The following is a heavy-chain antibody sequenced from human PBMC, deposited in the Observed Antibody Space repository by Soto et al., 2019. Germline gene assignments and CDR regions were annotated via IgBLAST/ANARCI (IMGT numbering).Heavy chain of an antibody. CDR1: GVSISGSRYY. CDR3: ARDRNYYGSGTYYRDYYYGMDV. D-gene: IGHD3-10*01. V-gene: IGHV4-39*02. J-gene: IGHJ6*02. Sequence: SETLSLTCTVSGVSISGSRYYWGWIRQPPGRGLEWIGNIYYSGSTYYTPALKSRVTLSVDTSKNQFSLNLNSVTAADTAVYYCARDRNYYGSGTYYRDYYYGMDVWGQGTTVTVSS. CDR2: IYYSGST.